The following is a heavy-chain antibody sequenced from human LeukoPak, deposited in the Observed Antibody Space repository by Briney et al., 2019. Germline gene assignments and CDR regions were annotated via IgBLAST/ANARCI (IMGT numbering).Heavy chain of an antibody. CDR1: GFTFSTYW. CDR2: IKEDGTGK. Sequence: PGGSLRLSCAASGFTFSTYWMSWVRQAPGKGLEWLANIKEDGTGKNHVDSVKGRFTISRDNAKNSLYLQMDGLRAEDTAVYYCAREIPQQLVAMDVWGQRTTVTVSS. CDR3: AREIPQQLVAMDV. V-gene: IGHV3-7*04. D-gene: IGHD6-13*01. J-gene: IGHJ6*02.